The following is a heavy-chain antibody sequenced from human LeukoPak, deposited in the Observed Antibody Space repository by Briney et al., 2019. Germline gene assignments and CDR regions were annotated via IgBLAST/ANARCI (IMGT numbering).Heavy chain of an antibody. D-gene: IGHD5-12*01. CDR3: ARAGVATRASYYFDY. CDR1: GYTFTGYY. V-gene: IGHV1-2*02. J-gene: IGHJ4*02. CDR2: INPNSGGT. Sequence: ASVKVSCKASGYTFTGYYMHWVRQAPGQGLEWMGWINPNSGGTNYAQKFQGRVTMSRDTSISTAYMELSRLRSDDTAVYYCARAGVATRASYYFDYWGQGTLVTVSS.